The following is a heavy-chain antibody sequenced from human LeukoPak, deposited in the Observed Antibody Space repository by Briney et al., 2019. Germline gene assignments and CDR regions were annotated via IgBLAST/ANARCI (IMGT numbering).Heavy chain of an antibody. CDR3: ARGTLYRGWSYYLDF. D-gene: IGHD6-19*01. CDR1: GYTFTGYY. Sequence: ASVKVSCKASGYTFTGYYMHWVRQAPGQGLEWMGWINPNSGGTNYAQKFQGRVTMTRDTTISTAYMELSRLRSDDTAMYYCARGTLYRGWSYYLDFWGQGSQVTVSS. V-gene: IGHV1-2*02. J-gene: IGHJ4*02. CDR2: INPNSGGT.